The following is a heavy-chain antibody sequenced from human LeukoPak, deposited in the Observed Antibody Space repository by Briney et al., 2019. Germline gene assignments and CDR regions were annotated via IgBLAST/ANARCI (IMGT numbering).Heavy chain of an antibody. CDR1: GGSLSSYY. J-gene: IGHJ3*02. Sequence: PETLSLTCTVSGGSLSSYYWSWVRQPPGEGLEWIAYVYNSGSTNYNPSLKSRVTISVDRSKNQFSLKMNSVTAADTAVYYCVRDWEGFNFDIWGQGTMVTVSS. CDR2: VYNSGST. CDR3: VRDWEGFNFDI. V-gene: IGHV4-59*01. D-gene: IGHD1-26*01.